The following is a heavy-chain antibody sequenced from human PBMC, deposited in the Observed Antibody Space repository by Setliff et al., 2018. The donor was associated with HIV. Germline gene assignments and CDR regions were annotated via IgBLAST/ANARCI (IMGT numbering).Heavy chain of an antibody. CDR2: FDPEDDET. D-gene: IGHD2-2*01. J-gene: IGHJ4*02. Sequence: ASVKVSCKVSGYTLTEVSIHWVRQAPGKGLEWMGGFDPEDDETVYAQKFQGRVTMTEDTSTDTAYMELSSLTSEDTAMYYCAAGGASSTDHLSSFSERSLYILDSWGQGTLVTVSS. CDR3: AAGGASSTDHLSSFSERSLYILDS. CDR1: GYTLTEVS. V-gene: IGHV1-24*01.